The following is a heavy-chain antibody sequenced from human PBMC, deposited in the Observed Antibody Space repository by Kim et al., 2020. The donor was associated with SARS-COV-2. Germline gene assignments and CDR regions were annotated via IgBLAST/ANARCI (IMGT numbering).Heavy chain of an antibody. CDR1: GFTFGDYA. V-gene: IGHV3-9*01. D-gene: IGHD1-26*01. CDR3: AKDMSFVVGVTTPGMDV. CDR2: ISWNSGSI. Sequence: GGSLRLSCAASGFTFGDYAMHWVRQAPGKGLEWVSGISWNSGSIGYADSVKGRFTISRDNAKNSLYLQMNSLRAEDTALYYCAKDMSFVVGVTTPGMDVWGQGTTVTVSS. J-gene: IGHJ6*02.